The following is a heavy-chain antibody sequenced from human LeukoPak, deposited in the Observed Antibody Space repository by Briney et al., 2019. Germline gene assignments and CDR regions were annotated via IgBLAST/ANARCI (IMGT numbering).Heavy chain of an antibody. CDR1: GFSFTTHA. J-gene: IGHJ4*02. CDR2: IDYSGAVT. Sequence: GGSLRLSCSASGFSFTTHAMIWARRASGKGLEWVSAIDYSGAVTFYADSVKGRFTISRDNSKNTMYLQMNGLRAEDTAVYYCAKLLESYSDSWGQGTLVTVSS. CDR3: AKLLESYSDS. V-gene: IGHV3-23*01.